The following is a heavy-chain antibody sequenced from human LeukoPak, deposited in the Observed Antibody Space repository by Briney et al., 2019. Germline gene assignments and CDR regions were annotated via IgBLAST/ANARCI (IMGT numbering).Heavy chain of an antibody. Sequence: PGGSLRLSCAASGFTFNSFAMSWVRQAPGKGLEWVSAISGSGGSTYYADSVKGRFTISRDNSKNTLYLQMNSLRAEDTAVYYCARAGIAAAGSWGQGTLVTVSS. V-gene: IGHV3-23*01. J-gene: IGHJ5*02. CDR3: ARAGIAAAGS. CDR1: GFTFNSFA. CDR2: ISGSGGST. D-gene: IGHD6-13*01.